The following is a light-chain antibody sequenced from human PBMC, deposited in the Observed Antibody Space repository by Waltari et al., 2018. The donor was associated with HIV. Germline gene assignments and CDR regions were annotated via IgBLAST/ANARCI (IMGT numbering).Light chain of an antibody. J-gene: IGLJ3*02. Sequence: QSMLTQPPSASGTPGQRVTISCSGSSSNIGRNYVYWYQQLPGTAPNLLIYRNNQRPPGAPHRFSGSNSGTSASLAISGLRSEDEADYYCAAWDDSLSGPNWVFAGGTKLTVL. CDR1: SSNIGRNY. CDR3: AAWDDSLSGPNWV. CDR2: RNN. V-gene: IGLV1-47*01.